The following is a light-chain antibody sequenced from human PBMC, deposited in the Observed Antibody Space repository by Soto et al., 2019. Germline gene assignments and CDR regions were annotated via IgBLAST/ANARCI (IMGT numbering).Light chain of an antibody. J-gene: IGKJ1*01. CDR3: QQSYSIWT. CDR2: KAS. CDR1: QTISSW. Sequence: DIQMTQSPSTLSGSVGSRVTITCRASQTISSWLAWYQQKPGKAPKLLIYKASTLKSGVPSRFSGSGSGTDFTLTISSLQPEDFATYYCQQSYSIWTFGQGTKVDIK. V-gene: IGKV1-5*03.